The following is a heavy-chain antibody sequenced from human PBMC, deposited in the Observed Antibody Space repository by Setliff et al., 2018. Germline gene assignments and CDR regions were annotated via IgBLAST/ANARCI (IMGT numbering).Heavy chain of an antibody. CDR3: AREQWLDPPGYYYMDV. V-gene: IGHV4-4*07. Sequence: SETLSLTCTVSGGSISNYYWSWIRQPAGKGLEWIGRIYTSGSANYNPSLKSRVTMSIDTSKNQFSLKLNSVTAADMAVYYCAREQWLDPPGYYYMDVWAKGTTVTVSS. D-gene: IGHD6-19*01. CDR1: GGSISNYY. CDR2: IYTSGSA. J-gene: IGHJ6*03.